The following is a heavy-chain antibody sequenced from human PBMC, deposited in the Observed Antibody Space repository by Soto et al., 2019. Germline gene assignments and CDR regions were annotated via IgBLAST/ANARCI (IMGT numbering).Heavy chain of an antibody. D-gene: IGHD6-6*01. CDR1: GFSFTGYY. V-gene: IGHV1-2*02. CDR3: AKDLTRQLAYWLDP. J-gene: IGHJ5*02. Sequence: ASVKVSCKASGFSFTGYYIHWLRQAPGQGLEWMGWINAHSGGTEYAQKFQGRVTLTRDTSINTAYMTLSSLRSDDTAIYYCAKDLTRQLAYWLDPWGQGTQVTVSS. CDR2: INAHSGGT.